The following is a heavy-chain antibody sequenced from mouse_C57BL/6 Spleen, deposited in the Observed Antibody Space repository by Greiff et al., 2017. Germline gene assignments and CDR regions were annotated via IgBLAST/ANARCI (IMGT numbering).Heavy chain of an antibody. CDR2: IYTGDGDT. Sequence: LVESGAELVKPGASVKISCKASGYAFSSYWLNWVKQRPGKGLEWIGQIYTGDGDTNSNGKFKGKATLTADKSSSTAYMQLSSLTSEGSAVYFCAKDAPYGGFAYWGQGTLVTVSA. CDR1: GYAFSSYW. D-gene: IGHD1-1*02. CDR3: AKDAPYGGFAY. J-gene: IGHJ3*01. V-gene: IGHV1-80*01.